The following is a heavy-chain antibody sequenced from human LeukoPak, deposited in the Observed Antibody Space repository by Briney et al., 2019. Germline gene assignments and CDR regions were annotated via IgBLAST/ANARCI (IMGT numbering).Heavy chain of an antibody. J-gene: IGHJ4*02. CDR2: INPNSGGT. V-gene: IGHV1-2*02. CDR3: ARTRTSNDYGGKEPDY. D-gene: IGHD4-23*01. CDR1: GYTYHSVG. Sequence: GASVKVSCKAFGYTYHSVGITWVRQAPGQGLEWMGWINPNSGGTNYAQKFQGRVTMTRDTSISTAYMELSRLRSDDTAVYYCARTRTSNDYGGKEPDYWGQGTLVTVSS.